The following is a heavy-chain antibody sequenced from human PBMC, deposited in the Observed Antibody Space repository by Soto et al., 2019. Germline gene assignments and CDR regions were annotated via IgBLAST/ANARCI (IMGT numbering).Heavy chain of an antibody. D-gene: IGHD3-16*01. CDR3: ARGTSHYNYVHVWY. Sequence: EVQLVESGGGLVQPGGSLRLSCAASGFTFSSYWMSWVRQAPGKALECVANIKQDGRETYYVDSVKGRFTISRDNANSALYLQMDSRGAEDTAVYYCARGTSHYNYVHVWYWGQGTHVIVSS. V-gene: IGHV3-7*03. CDR2: IKQDGRET. J-gene: IGHJ4*02. CDR1: GFTFSSYW.